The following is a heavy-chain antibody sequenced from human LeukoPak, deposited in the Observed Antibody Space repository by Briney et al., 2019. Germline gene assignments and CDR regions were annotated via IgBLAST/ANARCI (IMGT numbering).Heavy chain of an antibody. CDR1: GGTFSSYA. Sequence: SVKVSCKASGGTFSSYAISWVRQAPGQGLEWMGRIIPIFGIANYAQKFLGRVTITADKSTSTAYMELSSLRSEDTAVYYCARASGWYEGDYYYYYGMDVWGQGTTVTVSS. CDR2: IIPIFGIA. CDR3: ARASGWYEGDYYYYYGMDV. V-gene: IGHV1-69*04. D-gene: IGHD6-19*01. J-gene: IGHJ6*02.